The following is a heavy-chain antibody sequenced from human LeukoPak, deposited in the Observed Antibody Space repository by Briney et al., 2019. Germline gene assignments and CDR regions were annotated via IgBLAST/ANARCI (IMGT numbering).Heavy chain of an antibody. J-gene: IGHJ5*02. CDR3: ARGHCTSGSCSRWFDP. Sequence: SETLSLTCTVSGGSISSYYWSWIRQPAGKGLEWIGRIYNSGSTNYNPSLKSRVTISVDTSKNQFSLKLSSVTAADTAVHYCARGHCTSGSCSRWFDPWGQGTLVTVSS. CDR2: IYNSGST. V-gene: IGHV4-4*07. D-gene: IGHD2-15*01. CDR1: GGSISSYY.